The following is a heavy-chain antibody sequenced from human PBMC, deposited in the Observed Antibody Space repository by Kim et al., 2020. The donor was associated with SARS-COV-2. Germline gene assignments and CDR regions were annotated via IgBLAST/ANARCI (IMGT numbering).Heavy chain of an antibody. D-gene: IGHD6-19*01. Sequence: GGSLRLSCAASGFTFSSYAMHWVRQAPGKGLEWVAVISYDGSNKYYADSVKGRFTISRDNSKNTLYLRMNSLTAEDTAVYYCARVLRAVAGTNYYYYGM. CDR1: GFTFSSYA. CDR2: ISYDGSNK. V-gene: IGHV3-30*04. CDR3: ARVLRAVAGTNYYYYGM. J-gene: IGHJ6*01.